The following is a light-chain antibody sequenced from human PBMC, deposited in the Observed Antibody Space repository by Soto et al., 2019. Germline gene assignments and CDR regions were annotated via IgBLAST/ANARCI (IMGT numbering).Light chain of an antibody. CDR3: QSYDNRRSAYV. Sequence: QSVLTQPPSMSASPGQTVTISCTGTSSNIGTGYDVPWYQQLPGTAPKLLIHGNINRPSGVADRFSGSKSGTSASLVITGLLPAEEATYYCQSYDNRRSAYVFGAGTKLTVL. V-gene: IGLV1-40*01. J-gene: IGLJ2*01. CDR2: GNI. CDR1: SSNIGTGYD.